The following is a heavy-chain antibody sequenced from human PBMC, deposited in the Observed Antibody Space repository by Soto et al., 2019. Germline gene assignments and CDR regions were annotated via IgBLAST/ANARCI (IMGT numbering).Heavy chain of an antibody. J-gene: IGHJ4*02. CDR3: VRLWTTVANDY. CDR1: GGSISGNY. CDR2: IYYSGST. Sequence: QVQLQESGPGLVKPSETLSLTCTVSGGSISGNYWTWIRQPPGKGLEWIGYIYYSGSTNYNPSLPGRVTPARDTAQNQFSLRLRSVTAAGTAVGYCVRLWTTVANDYCRQGSLVTVSS. D-gene: IGHD4-17*01. V-gene: IGHV4-59*08.